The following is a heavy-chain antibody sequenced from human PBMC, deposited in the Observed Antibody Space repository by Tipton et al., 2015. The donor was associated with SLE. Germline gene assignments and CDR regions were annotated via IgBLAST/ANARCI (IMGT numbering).Heavy chain of an antibody. V-gene: IGHV3-23*01. J-gene: IGHJ3*02. Sequence: SLRLSCAASGFTFSSYAMSWVRQAPGKGLEWVSVISGSGDNTNYAVSVKGRFTISRDNSKNTLYLQMNSLRAEGTAVYYCARDVGHRSGWFEAFDIWGQGTMVTVSS. CDR2: ISGSGDNT. D-gene: IGHD6-19*01. CDR3: ARDVGHRSGWFEAFDI. CDR1: GFTFSSYA.